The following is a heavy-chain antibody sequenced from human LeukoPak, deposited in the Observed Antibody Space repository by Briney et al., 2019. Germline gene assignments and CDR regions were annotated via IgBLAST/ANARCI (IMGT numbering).Heavy chain of an antibody. CDR3: ARRPRGYSYGGFDY. J-gene: IGHJ4*02. CDR2: IYYSGST. D-gene: IGHD5-18*01. Sequence: PSETLSLTCTVSGGSISSGGYYWSWIRQHPGKGLEWIGYIYYSGSTYYNPSLKSRVTISVDTSKNQFSLKLSSVTAADTAVYYCARRPRGYSYGGFDYWGQGTLVTVSS. V-gene: IGHV4-31*03. CDR1: GGSISSGGYY.